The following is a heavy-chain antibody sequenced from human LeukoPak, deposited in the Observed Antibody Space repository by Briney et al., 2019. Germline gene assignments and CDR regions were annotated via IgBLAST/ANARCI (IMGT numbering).Heavy chain of an antibody. CDR1: GGSFSGYY. D-gene: IGHD3-10*01. CDR2: INHSGST. Sequence: SETLSLTCAVYGGSFSGYYWSWIRQPPGKGLEWIGEINHSGSTNYNPSLKSRVTISVDTSKNQFSLKLSPVTAADTAVYYCARLNGSGSYYYYYYMDVWGKGTTVTISS. J-gene: IGHJ6*03. V-gene: IGHV4-34*01. CDR3: ARLNGSGSYYYYYYMDV.